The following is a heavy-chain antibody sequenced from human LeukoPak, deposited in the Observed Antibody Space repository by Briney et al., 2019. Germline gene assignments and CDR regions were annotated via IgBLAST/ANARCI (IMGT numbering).Heavy chain of an antibody. V-gene: IGHV1-8*01. CDR1: GYTFTSYD. CDR2: MNPNSGNT. D-gene: IGHD3-10*02. J-gene: IGHJ4*02. CDR3: ARGIFGELED. Sequence: ASVKVSCKASGYTFTSYDINWVRQATGQGLEWMGWMNPNSGNTGYAQKFQGRVTITADKSTSTAYMELSSLRSEDTAVYYCARGIFGELEDWGQGTLVTVSS.